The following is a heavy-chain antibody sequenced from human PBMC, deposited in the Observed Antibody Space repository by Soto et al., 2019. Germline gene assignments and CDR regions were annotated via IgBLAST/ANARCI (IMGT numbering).Heavy chain of an antibody. Sequence: PSQTLSLTCAISGDRVSTSSAAWNWIRQSPSRGLEWLGRTYYRSKWYNEYAVSVKSRITINPDTSKNQFSLQLNSVTPEDTAVYYCARGSADYGDVDYWGQGTLVTVSS. CDR2: TYYRSKWYN. CDR3: ARGSADYGDVDY. J-gene: IGHJ4*02. V-gene: IGHV6-1*01. D-gene: IGHD4-17*01. CDR1: GDRVSTSSAA.